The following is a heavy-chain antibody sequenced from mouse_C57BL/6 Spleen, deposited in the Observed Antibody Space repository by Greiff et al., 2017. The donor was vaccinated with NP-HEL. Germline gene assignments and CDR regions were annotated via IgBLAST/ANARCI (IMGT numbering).Heavy chain of an antibody. Sequence: VQLQQSGPELVKPGASVTISCKASGYAFSSSWMNWVKQRPGKGLEWIGRIYPGDGDTNYNGKFKGKATLTADKSSSTAYMQLSSLTSEDSAVYFCASRRAYYSNDEFAYWGQGTLVTVSS. D-gene: IGHD2-5*01. V-gene: IGHV1-82*01. CDR1: GYAFSSSW. J-gene: IGHJ3*01. CDR2: IYPGDGDT. CDR3: ASRRAYYSNDEFAY.